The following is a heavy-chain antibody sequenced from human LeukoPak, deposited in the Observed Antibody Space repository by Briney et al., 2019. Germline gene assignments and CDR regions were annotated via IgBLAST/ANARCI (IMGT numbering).Heavy chain of an antibody. CDR1: GFTFSSYG. V-gene: IGHV3-30*18. J-gene: IGHJ4*02. D-gene: IGHD6-19*01. Sequence: PGGSLRLSCAASGFTFSSYGMHGVRQAPGKGLEWGAVISYDGSNTYYADSVMGRFTISRDNSKNTLYLQMNSLRAEDTALYYCAKDPFSCRSSGCHGIDYWGQGTLVTVSS. CDR3: AKDPFSCRSSGCHGIDY. CDR2: ISYDGSNT.